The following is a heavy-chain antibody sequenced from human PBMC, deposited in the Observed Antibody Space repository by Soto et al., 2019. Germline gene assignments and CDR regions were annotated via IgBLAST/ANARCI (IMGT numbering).Heavy chain of an antibody. CDR2: IYYSGST. D-gene: IGHD3-22*01. Sequence: QVQLQESGPGLVKPSQTLSLTCTVSGGSISSGDYYWTWIRQPPGKGLEWIGYIYYSGSTFYSPSLRSRVTISSDKSKNHFSLKLSSVTAADTAVYYCASRRTIIIDDRWVAWFDSWGQGTLVTVSS. V-gene: IGHV4-30-4*01. J-gene: IGHJ5*01. CDR3: ASRRTIIIDDRWVAWFDS. CDR1: GGSISSGDYY.